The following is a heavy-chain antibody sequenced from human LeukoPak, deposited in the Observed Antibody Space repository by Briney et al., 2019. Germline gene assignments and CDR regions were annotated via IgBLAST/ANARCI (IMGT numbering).Heavy chain of an antibody. CDR1: GYTFTSYG. Sequence: SVKVSCKASGYTFTSYGISWVRQAPGQGLEWMGGIIPIFGTANYAQKFQGRVTITADKSTSTAYMELSSLRSEDTAVYYCARVAYYGSGSSPDYWGQGTLVTVSS. CDR2: IIPIFGTA. V-gene: IGHV1-69*06. D-gene: IGHD3-10*01. CDR3: ARVAYYGSGSSPDY. J-gene: IGHJ4*02.